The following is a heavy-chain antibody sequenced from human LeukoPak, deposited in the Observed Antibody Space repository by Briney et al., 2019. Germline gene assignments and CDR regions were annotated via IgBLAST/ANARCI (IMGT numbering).Heavy chain of an antibody. CDR1: GGSFSGYY. Sequence: PSETLSLTCAVYGGSFSGYYWSWIRQPPGKGLEWIGEINHSGSTNYNPSLKSRVAISIDTSKNQFSLKLSSVTAADTAVYYCARVPYSSSKGLDYWGQGTLVTVSS. CDR3: ARVPYSSSKGLDY. J-gene: IGHJ4*02. D-gene: IGHD6-6*01. V-gene: IGHV4-34*01. CDR2: INHSGST.